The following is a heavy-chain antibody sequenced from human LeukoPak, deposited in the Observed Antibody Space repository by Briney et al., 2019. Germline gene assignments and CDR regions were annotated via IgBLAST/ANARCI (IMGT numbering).Heavy chain of an antibody. CDR1: GFTVSSNY. CDR3: ARDDHGDDSSGYYSSGDY. J-gene: IGHJ4*02. V-gene: IGHV3-21*01. D-gene: IGHD3-22*01. CDR2: ISSSSSYI. Sequence: GGSLRLSCAASGFTVSSNYMSWVRQAPGKGLEWVSSISSSSSYIYYADSVKGRFTISRDNAKNSLYLQMNSLRAEDTAVYYCARDDHGDDSSGYYSSGDYWGQGTLVTVSS.